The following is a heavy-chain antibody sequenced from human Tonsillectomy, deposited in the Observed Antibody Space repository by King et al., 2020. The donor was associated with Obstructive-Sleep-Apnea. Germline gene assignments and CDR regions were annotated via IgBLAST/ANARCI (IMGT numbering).Heavy chain of an antibody. J-gene: IGHJ6*02. CDR1: GFTVSSNY. CDR3: ARYSGSYSARDV. CDR2: IYSGGST. D-gene: IGHD1-26*01. V-gene: IGHV3-66*01. Sequence: VQLVESGGGLVQPGGSLRRSCAASGFTVSSNYISWVRQAPGKGLEWVSVIYSGGSTDYADSVTGRFTISRDNSKITLYLQMNSQRAEDTAVYYCARYSGSYSARDVWGQGTTVTVSS.